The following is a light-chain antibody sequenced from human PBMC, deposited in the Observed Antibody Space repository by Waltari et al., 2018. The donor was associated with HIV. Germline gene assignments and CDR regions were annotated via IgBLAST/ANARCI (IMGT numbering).Light chain of an antibody. V-gene: IGLV2-23*02. CDR2: GVA. CDR1: TSDIVIYIV. CDR3: CSYAASSTSPMV. Sequence: QSALTQPASVSGSPGQSITLSCTGTTSDIVIYIVVSWYQHPPNIPPKLLIYGVAKRPSGVSARFSVSKSGNKASLTISGLQADDEADYYCCSYAASSTSPMVFGTGTKVTVL. J-gene: IGLJ1*01.